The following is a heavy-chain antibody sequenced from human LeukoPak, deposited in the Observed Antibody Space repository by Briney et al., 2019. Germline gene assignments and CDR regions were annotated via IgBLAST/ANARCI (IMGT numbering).Heavy chain of an antibody. CDR1: GGSISSSSYY. Sequence: SETLSLTCTVSGGSISSSSYYGGWIRQPPGKGLEWIGSIYYSGSTYYNPSLKSRVTISVDTSKNQFSLKLSSVTAADTAVYYCARGLGDYFLGYFDYWGQGTLVTVSS. J-gene: IGHJ4*02. D-gene: IGHD4-17*01. CDR2: IYYSGST. CDR3: ARGLGDYFLGYFDY. V-gene: IGHV4-39*01.